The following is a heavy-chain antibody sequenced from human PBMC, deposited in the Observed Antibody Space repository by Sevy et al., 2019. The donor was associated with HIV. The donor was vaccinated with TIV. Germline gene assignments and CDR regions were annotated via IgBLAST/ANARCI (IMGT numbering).Heavy chain of an antibody. Sequence: SETLSLTCGVSGASVRSGSYYWSWIRQAPGKGLEWIGYLHYRGSTNYTPSLKSRVTISVDTSKNQFSLRLISVTDADTAVYYCARVSTMVEEVTYFFDYWGQGTLVTVSS. CDR1: GASVRSGSYY. V-gene: IGHV4-61*01. CDR3: ARVSTMVEEVTYFFDY. J-gene: IGHJ4*02. D-gene: IGHD3-10*01. CDR2: LHYRGST.